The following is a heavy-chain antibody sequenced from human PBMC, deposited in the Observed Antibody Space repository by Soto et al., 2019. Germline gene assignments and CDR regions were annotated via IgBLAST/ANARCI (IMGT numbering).Heavy chain of an antibody. D-gene: IGHD3-10*01. CDR1: GGSISSGGYY. CDR2: IYYSGST. V-gene: IGHV4-31*03. Sequence: TLSLTCTVSGGSISSGGYYWSWIRQHPGKGLEWIGYIYYSGSTYYNPSLESRVTISVDTSKNQFSLKLSSVTAADTAVYYCAREEVAYYGSGSYNWFDPWGQGTLVTVSS. J-gene: IGHJ5*02. CDR3: AREEVAYYGSGSYNWFDP.